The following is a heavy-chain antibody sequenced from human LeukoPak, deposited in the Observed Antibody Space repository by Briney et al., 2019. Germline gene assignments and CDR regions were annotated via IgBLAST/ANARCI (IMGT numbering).Heavy chain of an antibody. CDR3: ARGGYSYGSLYYYGMDV. D-gene: IGHD5-18*01. J-gene: IGHJ6*02. V-gene: IGHV1-8*01. CDR2: MNPNNGGT. Sequence: ASVKVSCKASGYTFTIYDINWVRQAPGQGLEWVGWMNPNNGGTVYAQKFQGRVTMTRDTSTGTLYMELNSLKSEDTAVYYCARGGYSYGSLYYYGMDVWGQGTTVTVSS. CDR1: GYTFTIYD.